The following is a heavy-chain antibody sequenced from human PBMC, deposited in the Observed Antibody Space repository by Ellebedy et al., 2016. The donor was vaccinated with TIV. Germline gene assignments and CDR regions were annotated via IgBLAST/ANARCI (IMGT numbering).Heavy chain of an antibody. D-gene: IGHD2-2*01. V-gene: IGHV5-51*01. Sequence: GESLKISCKASGYDFTTFWIGWVRQMPGKGLEWMGLIYPGDSDTRYSPSFQGQVTISADKSSSTAYLQWSSLKASDTAMYYCARHVGLYCSSTSCYVDVWGQGTTVTVS. CDR1: GYDFTTFW. CDR2: IYPGDSDT. J-gene: IGHJ6*02. CDR3: ARHVGLYCSSTSCYVDV.